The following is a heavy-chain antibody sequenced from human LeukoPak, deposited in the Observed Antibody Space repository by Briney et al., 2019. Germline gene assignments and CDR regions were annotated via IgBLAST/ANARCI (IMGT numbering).Heavy chain of an antibody. V-gene: IGHV4-30-2*01. CDR2: IYHSGST. CDR1: GGSINRNSFS. D-gene: IGHD4-17*01. J-gene: IGHJ4*02. Sequence: PSETLSLTCAVSGGSINRNSFSWNWIRQPPGKGMEWIGDIYHSGSTYYNPSLESRVTISIDRSKNQFSLKLRSVTAADTAVYYCARDRNYGDYGSYYFDIWGQGILVTVSS. CDR3: ARDRNYGDYGSYYFDI.